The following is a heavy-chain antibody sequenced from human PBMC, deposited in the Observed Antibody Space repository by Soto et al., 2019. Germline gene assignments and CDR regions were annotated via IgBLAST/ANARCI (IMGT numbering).Heavy chain of an antibody. CDR1: GFTFSGYW. D-gene: IGHD2-8*02. J-gene: IGHJ5*02. CDR3: TRDFNHDTGP. CDR2: ISPDGSEE. Sequence: EVQLVESGGGLVQPGGSLRLSCAASGFTFSGYWMTWVRQAPGKGLEGVANISPDGSEEYYVDSVKGRFTISRDNSKNSVSLQMNSLRGEDTALYYCTRDFNHDTGPWGQGTQVTVSS. V-gene: IGHV3-7*04.